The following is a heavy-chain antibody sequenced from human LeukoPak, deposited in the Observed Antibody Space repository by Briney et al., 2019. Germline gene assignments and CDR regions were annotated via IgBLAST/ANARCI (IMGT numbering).Heavy chain of an antibody. CDR3: AKDLSSLFNSFIL. Sequence: GGSLRLSCAASGFTFDEYAMHWVRQAPGKGLEWVSLISADGTRTFNVASVKGRFTVSRDNNKNSLYLQMNNLRTEDTALYYCAKDLSSLFNSFILWGQGTRLTVSS. J-gene: IGHJ3*01. D-gene: IGHD3-16*01. V-gene: IGHV3-43*02. CDR1: GFTFDEYA. CDR2: ISADGTRT.